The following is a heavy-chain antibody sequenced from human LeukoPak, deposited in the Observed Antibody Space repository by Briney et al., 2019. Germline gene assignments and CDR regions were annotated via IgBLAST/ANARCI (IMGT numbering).Heavy chain of an antibody. CDR1: GYTFTSYG. CDR3: ARDPRPYCSSTSCHDHFDY. Sequence: ASVKVSCKASGYTFTSYGISWVRQAPGQGLEWMGWISAYNGNTNYAQKLQGRVTMTTDTSTSTAYMELRSPRSDDTAVYYCARDPRPYCSSTSCHDHFDYWGQGTLVTVSS. V-gene: IGHV1-18*01. CDR2: ISAYNGNT. D-gene: IGHD2-2*01. J-gene: IGHJ4*02.